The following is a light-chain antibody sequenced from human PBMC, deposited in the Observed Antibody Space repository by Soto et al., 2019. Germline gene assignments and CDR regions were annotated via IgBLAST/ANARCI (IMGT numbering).Light chain of an antibody. Sequence: EIVLTQSPGTLSLSPGERPTLSWRARQGVGSSLAWSQQKPCQAPRLLTYGAATRATVIPDSVCGSVHGTDLTLTISTLKPEDLSVYYCQQYVSIPHTVGGGTKVDIK. V-gene: IGKV3-20*01. J-gene: IGKJ4*01. CDR3: QQYVSIPHT. CDR1: QGVGSS. CDR2: GAA.